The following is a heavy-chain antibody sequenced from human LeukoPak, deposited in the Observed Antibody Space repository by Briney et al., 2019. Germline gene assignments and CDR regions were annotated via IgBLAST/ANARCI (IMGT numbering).Heavy chain of an antibody. J-gene: IGHJ4*02. Sequence: SETLSLTCTVSGGSIRNYYWSWIRQPPGKGVEWIGRIYYSGSTNYNPSLKSRVTISVDTSKNQFSLKLSSVTAADTAVYFCARVVYSFGAWYFDYWGQGALVTVSS. CDR3: ARVVYSFGAWYFDY. CDR1: GGSIRNYY. V-gene: IGHV4-59*01. CDR2: IYYSGST. D-gene: IGHD5-18*01.